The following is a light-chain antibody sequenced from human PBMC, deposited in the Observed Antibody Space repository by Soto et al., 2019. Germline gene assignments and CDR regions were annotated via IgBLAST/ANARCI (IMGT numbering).Light chain of an antibody. CDR1: SSDVGGYNY. CDR2: EVS. CDR3: SSDTSSSTLL. J-gene: IGLJ2*01. V-gene: IGLV2-14*01. Sequence: QSALTQPASVSGSPGQSITISCTGTSSDVGGYNYVSWYQQHPGKAPNLMIYEVSNRPSGVSNRFSGSKSGNTASLTSSVLHDEDADDYYCSSDTSSSTLLFGGGTKLTVL.